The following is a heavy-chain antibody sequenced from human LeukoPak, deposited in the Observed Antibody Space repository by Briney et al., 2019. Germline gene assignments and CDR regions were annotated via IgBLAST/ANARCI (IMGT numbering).Heavy chain of an antibody. CDR3: ASSTIFGRWFYFDY. D-gene: IGHD3-3*01. CDR1: GFTVSSNY. V-gene: IGHV3-53*01. Sequence: PGGSLRLSCAASGFTVSSNYMSWVRQAPGKGLEWVSVIYSGGSTYYADSVKGRFTISRDNSKNTLYLQMNSLRAEGTAVYYCASSTIFGRWFYFDYWGQGTLVTVSS. J-gene: IGHJ4*02. CDR2: IYSGGST.